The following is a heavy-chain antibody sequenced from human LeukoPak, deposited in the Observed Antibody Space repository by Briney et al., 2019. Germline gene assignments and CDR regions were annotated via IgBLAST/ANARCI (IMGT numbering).Heavy chain of an antibody. CDR1: GGSISSYY. CDR3: ARLSRYYDSDY. CDR2: IYYSGST. V-gene: IGHV4-59*08. Sequence: PSETLSLTCTVSGGSISSYYWSWIRQTPGKGLEWIGYIYYSGSTNYNPSLKSRVTISVDTSKNQFSLKLSSVTAADTAVYYCARLSRYYDSDYWGQGTLVTVSS. J-gene: IGHJ4*02. D-gene: IGHD3-22*01.